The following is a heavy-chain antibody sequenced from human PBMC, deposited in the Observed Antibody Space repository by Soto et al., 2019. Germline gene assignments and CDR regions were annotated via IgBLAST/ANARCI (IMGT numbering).Heavy chain of an antibody. CDR1: GFTFSSYA. D-gene: IGHD5-18*01. J-gene: IGHJ4*02. Sequence: PGGSLRLSCAASGFTFSSYAMSWVRQAPGKGLEWVSAISGSGGSTYYADSVKGRFTISRDNSKNTLYLQMNSLRAEDTAVYYCAKDRWGYSYGFRCPDYWGQGTLVTVSS. CDR2: ISGSGGST. V-gene: IGHV3-23*01. CDR3: AKDRWGYSYGFRCPDY.